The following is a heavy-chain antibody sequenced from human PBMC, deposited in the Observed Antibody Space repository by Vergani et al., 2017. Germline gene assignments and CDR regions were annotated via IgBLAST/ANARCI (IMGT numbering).Heavy chain of an antibody. CDR2: IKQDGRDK. CDR1: GFTFSTYW. J-gene: IGHJ6*02. CDR3: ARGYYGMNG. Sequence: EVQLVESGGGLVQPGGSLRLSCAASGFTFSTYWMNWVRQAPGKGLEWVAIIKQDGRDKSYVDSVKGRFTVSRDNAKNSLYVEMTSLRAEDTAVYYCARGYYGMNGWGQGTTVTVS. D-gene: IGHD2-15*01. V-gene: IGHV3-7*01.